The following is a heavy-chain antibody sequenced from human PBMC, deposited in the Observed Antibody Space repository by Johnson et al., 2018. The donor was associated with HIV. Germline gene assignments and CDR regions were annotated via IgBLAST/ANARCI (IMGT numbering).Heavy chain of an antibody. CDR2: ISFDGTKK. CDR3: ARRRYSTSWQEAFDI. Sequence: QVQLVESGGGVVRPGGSLRLSCAASGFTFSAFAMHWVRQAPGKGLEWVALISFDGTKKYYADSVKGRFTISRDNSKNTLYLQMGSLTAEDMAVYYCARRRYSTSWQEAFDICGRGTMVTVSS. J-gene: IGHJ3*02. D-gene: IGHD6-13*01. CDR1: GFTFSAFA. V-gene: IGHV3-30*14.